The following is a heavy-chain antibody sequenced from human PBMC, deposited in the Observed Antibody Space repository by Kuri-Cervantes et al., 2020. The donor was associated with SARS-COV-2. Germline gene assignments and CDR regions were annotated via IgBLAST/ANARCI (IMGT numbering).Heavy chain of an antibody. Sequence: LPLTCAASGFNFSRTDMPWVRQAPGKGLEWVAVISHDGKNKKCIASGKGRFTISRDNSQNSLYLQMNSLRAEDTAVYYCARVYSGSYYNWFDPWGQGTLVNVSS. J-gene: IGHJ5*02. CDR2: ISHDGKNK. V-gene: IGHV3-30*03. D-gene: IGHD1-26*01. CDR1: GFNFSRTD. CDR3: ARVYSGSYYNWFDP.